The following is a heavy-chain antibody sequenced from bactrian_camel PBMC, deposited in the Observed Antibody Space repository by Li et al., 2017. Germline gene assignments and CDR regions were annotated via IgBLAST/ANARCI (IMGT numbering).Heavy chain of an antibody. J-gene: IGHJ4*01. CDR1: GHSRGSNC. CDR2: IRRSGGET. V-gene: IGHV3-3*01. Sequence: SGHSRGSNCVGWYRLPPGRAPAEREEIAAIRRSGGETYYADSVKGRFTISRDNAKNTVYLQMNNLTSEDTAVYYCYDDHGMGWGQGTQVTVSS. D-gene: IGHD3*01. CDR3: YDDHGMG.